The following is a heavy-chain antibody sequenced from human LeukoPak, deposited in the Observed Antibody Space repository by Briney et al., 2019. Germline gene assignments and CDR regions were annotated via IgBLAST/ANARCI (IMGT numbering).Heavy chain of an antibody. V-gene: IGHV3-7*01. CDR3: ARSEVTGDAFDI. Sequence: GGSLRLSCAASGFTFSIYWMSWVRQAPGKGREWVANIKQDGSEKYYVDSVKGRFTISRDNAKNSLYLQMNSLRAEDTAVYYCARSEVTGDAFDIWGQGTMVTVSS. CDR1: GFTFSIYW. D-gene: IGHD2-21*02. CDR2: IKQDGSEK. J-gene: IGHJ3*02.